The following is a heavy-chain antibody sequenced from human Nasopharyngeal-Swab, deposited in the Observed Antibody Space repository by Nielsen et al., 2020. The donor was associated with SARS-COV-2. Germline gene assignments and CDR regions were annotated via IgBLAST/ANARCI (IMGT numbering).Heavy chain of an antibody. CDR3: VRLSIATAGVDY. V-gene: IGHV3-7*01. D-gene: IGHD6-13*01. CDR2: INQDGSEK. Sequence: GESLKISCAASGFTLGNYWMSWVRQAPGKGPEWVANINQDGSEKYYLDSVEGRFTISRDNPKNSLYLQMNSLRAEDTAVFYCVRLSIATAGVDYWGQGTLVTVSS. J-gene: IGHJ4*02. CDR1: GFTLGNYW.